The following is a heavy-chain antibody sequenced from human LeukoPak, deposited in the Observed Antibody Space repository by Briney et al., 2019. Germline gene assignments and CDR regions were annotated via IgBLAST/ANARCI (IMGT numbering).Heavy chain of an antibody. CDR1: GDSMSSYY. Sequence: SETLSLTCTVSGDSMSSYYWSWTRQAAGKGLEWIGRIYTSGATNYNPSLKSRVTMSVDTSKNQFSLKLTSVTAADTAVYYCARSYDISGYSVGFDYWGQGTLVIVSS. J-gene: IGHJ4*02. CDR2: IYTSGAT. V-gene: IGHV4-4*07. CDR3: ARSYDISGYSVGFDY. D-gene: IGHD3-22*01.